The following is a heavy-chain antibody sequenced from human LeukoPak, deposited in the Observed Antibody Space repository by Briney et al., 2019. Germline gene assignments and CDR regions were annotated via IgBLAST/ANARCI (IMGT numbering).Heavy chain of an antibody. D-gene: IGHD3-3*01. CDR3: ARHSSYYDFWSGYSPVSWFDP. J-gene: IGHJ5*02. CDR2: IYPGDSDT. V-gene: IGHV5-51*01. CDR1: GYSFTSYW. Sequence: PGESLKISGKGSGYSFTSYWIGWVRQMPGKGLEWMGIIYPGDSDTRYSPSFQGQVTISADKSISTAYLQWSSLKASDTAMYYCARHSSYYDFWSGYSPVSWFDPWGQGTLVTVSS.